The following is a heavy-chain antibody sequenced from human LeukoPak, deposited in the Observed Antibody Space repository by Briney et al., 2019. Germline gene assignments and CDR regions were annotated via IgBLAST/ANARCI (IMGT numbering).Heavy chain of an antibody. Sequence: GGSLRLSCAASGFTFSSYWMHWVRQAPGKGLVWVSRIRSDGSSTTYADSVKGRFTISRDNTKNTLYLQMNSLRADDTAAYYCARDDYNRHWGQGTLVTVSS. CDR3: ARDDYNRH. V-gene: IGHV3-74*01. CDR2: IRSDGSST. CDR1: GFTFSSYW. D-gene: IGHD4-11*01. J-gene: IGHJ4*02.